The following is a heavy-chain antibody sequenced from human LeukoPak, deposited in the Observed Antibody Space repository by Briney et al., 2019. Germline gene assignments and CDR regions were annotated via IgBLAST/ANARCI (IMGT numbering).Heavy chain of an antibody. D-gene: IGHD6-19*01. V-gene: IGHV3-53*01. Sequence: GGSLRLSCAVSGFIVSVSRNYMSWVRQAPGKGLEWVSVIYTGGSTFYADSVKGRFTISRDDSKNTLYLQMDSLRAEDTAVYYCANIAVAGENCWGQGTLVTVSS. CDR2: IYTGGST. CDR1: GFIVSVSRNY. J-gene: IGHJ4*02. CDR3: ANIAVAGENC.